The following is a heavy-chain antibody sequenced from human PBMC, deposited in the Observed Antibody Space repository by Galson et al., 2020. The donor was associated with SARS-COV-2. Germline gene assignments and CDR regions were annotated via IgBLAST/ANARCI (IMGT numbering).Heavy chain of an antibody. J-gene: IGHJ6*02. Sequence: SVKVSCKACGGIFRNYVLSWVRQAPGQGLEWMGGIMPIFGAANYAQKSYGRLTITADQSTSTVHMELRSLRAEDTALYYCARDSPPYNTSQLGMVVWCQGTTVTVSS. CDR3: ARDSPPYNTSQLGMVV. D-gene: IGHD1-1*01. CDR1: GGIFRNYV. V-gene: IGHV1-69*13. CDR2: IMPIFGAA.